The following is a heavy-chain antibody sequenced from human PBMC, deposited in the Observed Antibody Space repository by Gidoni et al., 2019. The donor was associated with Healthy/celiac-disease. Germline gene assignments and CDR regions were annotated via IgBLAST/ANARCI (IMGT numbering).Heavy chain of an antibody. CDR2: ISSSSSYT. D-gene: IGHD6-6*01. Sequence: QVQLVESGGGLVKPGGSLRLSCAASGFTFSDYYMSWIRQAPGKGREWVSYISSSSSYTNYADSVKGRFTISRDNAKNSLYLQMNSLRAEDTAVYYCASGNIAASFDYWGQGTLVTVSS. CDR1: GFTFSDYY. V-gene: IGHV3-11*06. CDR3: ASGNIAASFDY. J-gene: IGHJ4*02.